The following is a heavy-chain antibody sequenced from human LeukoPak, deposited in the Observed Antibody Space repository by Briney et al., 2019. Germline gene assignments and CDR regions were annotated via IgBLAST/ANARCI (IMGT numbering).Heavy chain of an antibody. D-gene: IGHD3-10*01. CDR2: ISSSGYTI. V-gene: IGHV3-48*01. J-gene: IGHJ4*02. CDR1: GFTLSLSG. Sequence: PGGSLRLSCAASGFTLSLSGMNWVRQAPGEGLEWVAYISSSGYTIAYPDSVKGRFTNSRDSDKSTVLLQMNSVRVEDTAIYYCAKDAGSFFDHWGQGTLVTVSS. CDR3: AKDAGSFFDH.